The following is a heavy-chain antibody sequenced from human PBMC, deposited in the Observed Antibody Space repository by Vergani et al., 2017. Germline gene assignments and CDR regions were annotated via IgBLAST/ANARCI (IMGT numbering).Heavy chain of an antibody. CDR3: ASRGIADDY. CDR1: GFTFSSYE. V-gene: IGHV3-48*03. Sequence: EVQLVESGGGLVQPGGSLRLSCAASGFTFSSYEMNWVRQAPGKGLEWVSYISSSGSTIYYADAVKGRFTISRDNAKNSLYLQMNSLRAEDTAVYYCASRGIADDYWGQGPLVVVSS. D-gene: IGHD6-13*01. CDR2: ISSSGSTI. J-gene: IGHJ4*02.